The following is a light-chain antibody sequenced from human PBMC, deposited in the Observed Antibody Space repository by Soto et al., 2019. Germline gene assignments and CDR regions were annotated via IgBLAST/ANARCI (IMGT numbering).Light chain of an antibody. CDR3: QQYNNWPPT. J-gene: IGKJ1*01. Sequence: EIVMTQSPATLSVSPVQRATLSCRASQSVTSNLAWYQQKPCHAPRLLIYGASTRATGIPARFSGSGSGTEFTLTISSLQSEDFAVYCCQQYNNWPPTFGQGTKVDIK. CDR1: QSVTSN. CDR2: GAS. V-gene: IGKV3-15*01.